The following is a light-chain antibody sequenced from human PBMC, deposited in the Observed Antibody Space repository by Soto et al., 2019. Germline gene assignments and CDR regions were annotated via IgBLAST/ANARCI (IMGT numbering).Light chain of an antibody. CDR3: QSYDSSLKV. J-gene: IGLJ1*01. CDR1: SSNIGAGYD. CDR2: GNS. Sequence: QPVLTQPPSVSGAPGQRVTTSCTGSSSNIGAGYDVHWYQQLPGTAPKLLIYGNSNRPSGVPDRFSGSKSGTSASLAITGLQAEDEADYYCQSYDSSLKVFGTGTKLTVL. V-gene: IGLV1-40*01.